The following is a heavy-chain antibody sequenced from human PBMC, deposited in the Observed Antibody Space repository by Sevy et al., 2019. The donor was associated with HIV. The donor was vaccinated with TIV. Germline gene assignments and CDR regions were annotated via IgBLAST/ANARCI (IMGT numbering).Heavy chain of an antibody. J-gene: IGHJ4*02. CDR1: GYTFTDYY. V-gene: IGHV1-2*06. Sequence: ASVKVSCKASGYTFTDYYLHWVRHAPGHGLEWVGHINPNSGVTNYPQKFRGRVTVTSDTSISTAYMELRSLGSDDTALYSCARGRVIFDYWGQGTLVTVSS. CDR2: INPNSGVT. CDR3: ARGRVIFDY.